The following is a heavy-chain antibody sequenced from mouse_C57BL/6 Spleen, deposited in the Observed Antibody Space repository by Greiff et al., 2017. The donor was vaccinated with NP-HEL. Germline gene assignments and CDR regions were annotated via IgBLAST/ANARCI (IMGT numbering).Heavy chain of an antibody. CDR3: AREGTTVSYYFDY. CDR2: IYPGDGDT. D-gene: IGHD1-1*01. J-gene: IGHJ2*01. Sequence: VQLQESGPELVKPGASVKISCKASGYAFSSSWMNWVKQRPGKGLEWIGRIYPGDGDTNYNGKFKGKATLTADKSSSTAYMQLSSLTSEDSAVYFCAREGTTVSYYFDYWGQGTTLTVSS. V-gene: IGHV1-82*01. CDR1: GYAFSSSW.